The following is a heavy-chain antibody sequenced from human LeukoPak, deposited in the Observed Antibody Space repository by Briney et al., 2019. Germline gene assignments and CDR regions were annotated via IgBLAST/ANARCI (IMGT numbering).Heavy chain of an antibody. CDR2: FYYSGST. CDR1: GGSISSGGYY. CDR3: ARVGYASSGYYGGGVAFDI. J-gene: IGHJ3*02. D-gene: IGHD3-22*01. V-gene: IGHV4-31*03. Sequence: PSQTLSLTCTVSGGSISSGGYYWSWIRQHPGKGLGWIGCFYYSGSTYYNPSLKSRVTISLDTSKNQFSLKLSSVTAADTAVYYCARVGYASSGYYGGGVAFDIWGQGTMVTVSS.